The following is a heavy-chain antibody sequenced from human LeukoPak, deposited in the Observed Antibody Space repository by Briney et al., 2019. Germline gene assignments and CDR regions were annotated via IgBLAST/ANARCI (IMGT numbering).Heavy chain of an antibody. CDR1: GFTFSSYA. V-gene: IGHV3-23*01. D-gene: IGHD2-2*01. Sequence: GGSLRLSCAASGFTFSSYAMSWVRQAPGKGLEWVSGISGSGGNTYYADSVKGRFTISRDKSKNTLYLQMNSLRAEDTAVYYCAKVPVQYQLLGGMDVWGQGTTVTVSS. CDR3: AKVPVQYQLLGGMDV. J-gene: IGHJ6*02. CDR2: ISGSGGNT.